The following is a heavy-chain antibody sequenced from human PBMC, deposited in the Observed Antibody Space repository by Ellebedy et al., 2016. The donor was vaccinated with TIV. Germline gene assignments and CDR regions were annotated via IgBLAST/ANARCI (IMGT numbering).Heavy chain of an antibody. D-gene: IGHD1-26*01. V-gene: IGHV3-74*03. CDR1: GIIFSSYW. CDR2: LNSDGSST. CDR3: ATERSGSYYNY. Sequence: GESLKISCEASGIIFSSYWMHWVRQAPGKGLLWVSRLNSDGSSTTYADSVQGRFTISRDNAKNTVYLQMNSLRLEDTAVYYCATERSGSYYNYWGQGTLVTVSS. J-gene: IGHJ4*02.